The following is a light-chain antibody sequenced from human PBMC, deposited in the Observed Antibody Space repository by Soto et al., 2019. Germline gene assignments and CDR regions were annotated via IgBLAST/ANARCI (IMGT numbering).Light chain of an antibody. CDR1: QTVLYISNNKSY. V-gene: IGKV4-1*01. J-gene: IGKJ3*01. CDR3: QQFYSSPFT. Sequence: DIVMTQSPDSLAVSLGERATINCRSSQTVLYISNNKSYIAWYQQKSGQPPKLLISWTSTRESGAPDRFSGSGSGTDFTLTISNLQAEDVAVYYCQQFYSSPFTFGPGTKVHIK. CDR2: WTS.